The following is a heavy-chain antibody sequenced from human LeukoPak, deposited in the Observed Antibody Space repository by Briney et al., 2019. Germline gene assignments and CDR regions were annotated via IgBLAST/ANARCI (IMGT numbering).Heavy chain of an antibody. D-gene: IGHD3-22*01. CDR3: AKKGYYYDSSGYSDY. Sequence: PGGSLRLSCAASGFTFSSYGMHWVRQAPGKGLEWVAFIRYDGSNKYYADSVKGRFTISRDNSKNTLYLQMNSLRAEDTAVYYCAKKGYYYDSSGYSDYWGQGTLVTVSS. V-gene: IGHV3-30*02. CDR1: GFTFSSYG. CDR2: IRYDGSNK. J-gene: IGHJ4*02.